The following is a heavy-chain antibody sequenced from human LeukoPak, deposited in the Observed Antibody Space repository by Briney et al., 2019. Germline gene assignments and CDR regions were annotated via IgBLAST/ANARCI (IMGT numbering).Heavy chain of an antibody. D-gene: IGHD2-15*01. CDR2: ISYDGSNK. CDR1: GFTFSSYG. Sequence: GGSLRLSCAASGFTFSSYGMHWVRQAPGKGLEWVAVISYDGSNKYYADSVEGRFTISRDNSKNTLYLQMNSLRAEDTAVYYCAKDLIPLLGYCSGGSCYYTTQFDYWGQGTLVTVSS. J-gene: IGHJ4*02. V-gene: IGHV3-30*18. CDR3: AKDLIPLLGYCSGGSCYYTTQFDY.